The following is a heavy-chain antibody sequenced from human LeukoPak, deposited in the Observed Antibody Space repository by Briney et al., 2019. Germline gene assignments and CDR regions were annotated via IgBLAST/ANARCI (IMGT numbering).Heavy chain of an antibody. CDR1: GFTFSTYA. J-gene: IGHJ4*02. V-gene: IGHV3-23*01. CDR2: ISGSDDGT. Sequence: GGSLRLSCAASGFTFSTYAMSWVRQIPGKGLEWVSAISGSDDGTYYADSVKGRFTISRDNSRNTLYLRMNTLRAEDTAVYFCAKSPVSSCRGSFCYPFDYWGQGNLVTVSS. CDR3: AKSPVSSCRGSFCYPFDY. D-gene: IGHD2-15*01.